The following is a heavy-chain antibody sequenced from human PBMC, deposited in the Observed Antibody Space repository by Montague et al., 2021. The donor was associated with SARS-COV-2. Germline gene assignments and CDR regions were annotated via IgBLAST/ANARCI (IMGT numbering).Heavy chain of an antibody. J-gene: IGHJ3*02. D-gene: IGHD2-2*01. CDR3: ARGRQPVVVPGAGPAGRAFDI. Sequence: SETLSLTCALSGGSFSNYYWSWIRQPPGKGLEWIGGVNQSGTTIYNPSVKSGVTISEDTSKNQFYLRLNSVTAADTAVYYCARGRQPVVVPGAGPAGRAFDIWGQGTMVTVSS. CDR2: VNQSGTT. CDR1: GGSFSNYY. V-gene: IGHV4-34*01.